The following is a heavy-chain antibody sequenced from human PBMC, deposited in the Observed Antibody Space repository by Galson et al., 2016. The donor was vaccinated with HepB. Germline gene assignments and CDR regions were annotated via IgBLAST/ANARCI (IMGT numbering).Heavy chain of an antibody. CDR1: GGSISSGDYH. V-gene: IGHV4-31*03. J-gene: IGHJ3*02. D-gene: IGHD6-19*01. Sequence: SLSLTCTVSGGSISSGDYHCSWLRQLPGKGLEWIGCIQNSGSTCYNPSVKSRLLISVDTSKNQFSLELSSVTAADTAVYLSARERGWYIDAFDIWGRGTVVTVSS. CDR3: ARERGWYIDAFDI. CDR2: IQNSGST.